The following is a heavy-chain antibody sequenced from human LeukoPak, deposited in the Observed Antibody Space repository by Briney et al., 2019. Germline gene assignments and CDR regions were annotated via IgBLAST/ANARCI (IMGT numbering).Heavy chain of an antibody. CDR3: ARDPGTVTRRYDY. CDR2: ISSSSTI. CDR1: GFTFSSYS. V-gene: IGHV3-48*01. J-gene: IGHJ4*02. D-gene: IGHD4-17*01. Sequence: PGGSLRLSCAASGFTFSSYSMNWVRQAPGKGLEWVSYISSSSTIYYADSVKGRFTISRDNAKNSLYLQMNSLRAEDTAVYYCARDPGTVTRRYDYWGQGTLVTVSS.